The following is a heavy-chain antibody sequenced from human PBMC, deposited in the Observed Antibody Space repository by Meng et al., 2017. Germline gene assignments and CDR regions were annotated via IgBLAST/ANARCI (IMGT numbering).Heavy chain of an antibody. CDR3: ARGYYYGSGSNFDY. D-gene: IGHD3-10*01. V-gene: IGHV4-59*01. Sequence: SETLSLTCTVSGGSISSYYWSWIRQPPGKGLEWIGYIYYSGSTNYNPSLKSRVTISVDTSKNQFSLKLCSVTAADTAVYYCARGYYYGSGSNFDYWGQGTLVTVSS. CDR2: IYYSGST. CDR1: GGSISSYY. J-gene: IGHJ4*02.